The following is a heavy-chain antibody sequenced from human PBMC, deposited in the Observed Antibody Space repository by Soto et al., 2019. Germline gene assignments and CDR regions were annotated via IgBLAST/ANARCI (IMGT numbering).Heavy chain of an antibody. J-gene: IGHJ3*02. Sequence: GGSLRLSCAASGFTFSSYWMHWVRQAPGKGLVWVSRINSDGSSTSYADSVKGRFTISRDNAKNTLYLQMNSLRAEDTAVYYCAGEPYSSSWCHAFDIWGQGTMVTVSS. CDR1: GFTFSSYW. D-gene: IGHD6-13*01. V-gene: IGHV3-74*01. CDR3: AGEPYSSSWCHAFDI. CDR2: INSDGSST.